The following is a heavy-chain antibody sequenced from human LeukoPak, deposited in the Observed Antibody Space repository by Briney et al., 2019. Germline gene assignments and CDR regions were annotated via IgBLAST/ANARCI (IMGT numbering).Heavy chain of an antibody. Sequence: PGGSLRLSCAASGFTVSSNYMSWVRQAPGKGLEWVSVIYSGGSTYYADSVKGRFTISRDNSKNTLYLQMNSLRAEDTAVYYCASNYYDSSSFDYWGQGTLVTVSS. J-gene: IGHJ4*02. CDR3: ASNYYDSSSFDY. V-gene: IGHV3-53*01. CDR1: GFTVSSNY. CDR2: IYSGGST. D-gene: IGHD3-22*01.